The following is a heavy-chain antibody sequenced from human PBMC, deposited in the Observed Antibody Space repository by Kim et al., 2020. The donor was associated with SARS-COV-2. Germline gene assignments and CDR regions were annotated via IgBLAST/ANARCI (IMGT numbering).Heavy chain of an antibody. D-gene: IGHD3-22*01. J-gene: IGHJ4*02. CDR1: GGSISSSNW. CDR3: ARMERRYDSSGYY. Sequence: SETLSLTCAVSGGSISSSNWWSWVRQPPGKGLEWIGEIYHSGSTNYNPSLKSRVTISVDKSKNQFSLKLSSVTAADTAVYYCARMERRYDSSGYYWGQGTLVTVSS. CDR2: IYHSGST. V-gene: IGHV4-4*02.